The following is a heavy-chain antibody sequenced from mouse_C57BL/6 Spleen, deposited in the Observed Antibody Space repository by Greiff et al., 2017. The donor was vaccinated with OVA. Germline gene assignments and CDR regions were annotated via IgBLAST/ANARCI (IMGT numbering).Heavy chain of an antibody. CDR1: GFTFSSYG. V-gene: IGHV5-6*01. Sequence: EVQVVESGGDLVMPGGSLKLSCAASGFTFSSYGMSWVRQTPDKRLEWVATISSGGSYTYYPDSVKGRFTISRDNAKNTLYLQLSSLKSEDTAMYYCARHGYDNWYFDVWGTGTTVTVSS. CDR2: ISSGGSYT. J-gene: IGHJ1*03. D-gene: IGHD2-2*01. CDR3: ARHGYDNWYFDV.